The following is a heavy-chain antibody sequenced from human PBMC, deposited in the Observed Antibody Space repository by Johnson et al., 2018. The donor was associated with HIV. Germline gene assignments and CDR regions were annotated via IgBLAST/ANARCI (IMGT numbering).Heavy chain of an antibody. J-gene: IGHJ3*02. CDR1: GFTFSSYW. V-gene: IGHV3-7*01. Sequence: VQLVESGGGLVQPGGSLRLSCAASGFTFSSYWMSWVRQAPGNGLEWVANIKQDGSEKYYVGSLEGRFTVSRDNAKNLLYLQMNSLRAEDTAVYYCARDPREGWPGAFDIWGQGTMVTVSS. CDR2: IKQDGSEK. D-gene: IGHD6-19*01. CDR3: ARDPREGWPGAFDI.